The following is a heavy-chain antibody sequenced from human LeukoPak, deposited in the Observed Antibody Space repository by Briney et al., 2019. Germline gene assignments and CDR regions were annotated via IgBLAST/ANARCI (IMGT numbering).Heavy chain of an antibody. J-gene: IGHJ4*02. CDR2: ISYDGSNE. CDR1: GFTFSTYG. D-gene: IGHD1-14*01. V-gene: IGHV3-30*03. Sequence: QAGGSLRLSCAASGFTFSTYGMHWVRQAPGKGLEWVAVISYDGSNEYYADSVKGRFTISRDNSKNTLYLEMNSLRADDTAVYYCTRARYNPYYFDYWGQGTLVTVSS. CDR3: TRARYNPYYFDY.